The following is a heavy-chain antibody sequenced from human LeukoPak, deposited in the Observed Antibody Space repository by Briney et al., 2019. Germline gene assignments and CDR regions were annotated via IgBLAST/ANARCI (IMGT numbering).Heavy chain of an antibody. D-gene: IGHD6-19*01. CDR1: GGSISNEGAY. CDR3: AREGTLGSGWYDY. Sequence: SETLSLTSTASGGSISNEGAYWSWIRQPAGKGLERIGRIYNSGTTNYNPSVKSRISMSVDTSENQFSLNLRSVTAADTAVYYCAREGTLGSGWYDYWGQGTLVTVSS. J-gene: IGHJ4*02. CDR2: IYNSGTT. V-gene: IGHV4-61*02.